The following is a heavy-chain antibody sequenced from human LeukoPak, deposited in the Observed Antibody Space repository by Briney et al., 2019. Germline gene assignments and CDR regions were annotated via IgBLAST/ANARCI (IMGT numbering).Heavy chain of an antibody. CDR2: IKQDGSEK. CDR1: GFTFSSYW. J-gene: IGHJ4*02. Sequence: PGGSLRLSCAASGFTFSSYWMSWVRQAPGKGLEWVANIKQDGSEKYYVDSVKGRFTISRDNAKNSLYLQMNSLRAEDTAVYYCAREYDFWSGLSPPDYWSQGTLVTVSS. CDR3: AREYDFWSGLSPPDY. V-gene: IGHV3-7*01. D-gene: IGHD3-3*01.